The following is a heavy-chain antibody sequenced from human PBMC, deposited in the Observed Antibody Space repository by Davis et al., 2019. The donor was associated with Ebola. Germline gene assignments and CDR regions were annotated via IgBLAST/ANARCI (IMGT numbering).Heavy chain of an antibody. J-gene: IGHJ4*02. CDR2: INPHNGNT. CDR1: GYTFTNYG. V-gene: IGHV1-18*04. D-gene: IGHD1-1*01. Sequence: ASVKVSCKASGYTFTNYGITWVRHAPGQGLEWMGWINPHNGNTNYAQNVQGRVTMTTDTSTSTAYMEVGSLKSDDTAVYYCAGAQFPTTSDHWGQGTLVTVSS. CDR3: AGAQFPTTSDH.